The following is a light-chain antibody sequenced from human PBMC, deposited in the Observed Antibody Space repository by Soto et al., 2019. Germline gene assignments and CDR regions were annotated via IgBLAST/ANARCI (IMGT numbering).Light chain of an antibody. CDR3: LSFDSSLREV. CDR1: SSNIGAGYD. V-gene: IGLV1-40*01. Sequence: QSVLTQPPSVSGAPGQRITISCTGSSSNIGAGYDVHWYQQLPGRAPKLLIYGNTNRPSGVPDRFSGSKSGTSASLAITGLQAEDDADYYCLSFDSSLREVFGGGTKLTVL. J-gene: IGLJ2*01. CDR2: GNT.